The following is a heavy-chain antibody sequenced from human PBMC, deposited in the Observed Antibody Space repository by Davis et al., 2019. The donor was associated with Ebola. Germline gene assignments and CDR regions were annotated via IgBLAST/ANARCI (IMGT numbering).Heavy chain of an antibody. J-gene: IGHJ4*02. CDR3: ARLTMIPTAVDFDS. CDR1: GYTSTGYH. D-gene: IGHD3-22*01. CDR2: INPSTGDT. V-gene: IGHV1-2*06. Sequence: ASVKVSCKASGYTSTGYHMHWVRQAPGQGLEWMGRINPSTGDTNYAQIFQGRVTMTRDTSISTAYMELNTLRSDDTALYYCARLTMIPTAVDFDSWGQGTLVTVSS.